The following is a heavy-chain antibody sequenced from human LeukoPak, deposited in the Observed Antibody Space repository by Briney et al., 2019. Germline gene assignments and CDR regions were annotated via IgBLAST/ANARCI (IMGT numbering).Heavy chain of an antibody. Sequence: GASVKVSCKAYDYIFNNYGISWVRQAPGQGLEWMGWISVYNGNANYAQKFQGRPTMTRDMSTSTVYMELSSLRSEDTAVYYCARDNDFDYWGQGTLVTVSS. J-gene: IGHJ4*02. CDR2: ISVYNGNA. CDR1: DYIFNNYG. D-gene: IGHD2-8*01. CDR3: ARDNDFDY. V-gene: IGHV1-18*01.